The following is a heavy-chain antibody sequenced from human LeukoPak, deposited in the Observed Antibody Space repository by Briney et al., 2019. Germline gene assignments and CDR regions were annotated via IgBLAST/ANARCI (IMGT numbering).Heavy chain of an antibody. V-gene: IGHV4-39*07. CDR3: ARDLGTPGDYYYYMDV. CDR1: GGSISSSSYY. CDR2: IYYSGST. Sequence: SETLSLTCTVSGGSISSSSYYWGWIRQPPGKGLEWIGSIYYSGSTYYNPSLKSRVTISVDTSKNQFSLKLSSVTAADTAVYYCARDLGTPGDYYYYMDVWGKGTTVTVSS. D-gene: IGHD1-1*01. J-gene: IGHJ6*03.